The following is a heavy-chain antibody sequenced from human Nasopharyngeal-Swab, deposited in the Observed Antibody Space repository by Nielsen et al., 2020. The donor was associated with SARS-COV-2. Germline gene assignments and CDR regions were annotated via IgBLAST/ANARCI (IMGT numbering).Heavy chain of an antibody. J-gene: IGHJ3*01. CDR2: RGYNEYT. V-gene: IGHV4-59*01. CDR3: ARENWQVANVFDL. D-gene: IGHD2-15*01. Sequence: ARSLRLSCTVSGASLSGYSWSWIRQPPAKGLEWMAFRGYNEYTNYNPSLRGRATISFDTSKKQFSLKVNSVTAADTAMYYCARENWQVANVFDLLRKGTMVTVSS. CDR1: GASLSGYS.